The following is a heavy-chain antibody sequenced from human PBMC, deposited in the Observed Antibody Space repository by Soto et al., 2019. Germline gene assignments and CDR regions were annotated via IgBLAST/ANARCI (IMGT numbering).Heavy chain of an antibody. CDR3: ARHGAEATDIVVVPAAIGDY. Sequence: QVQLVQSGAEVKKPGASVKVSCKASGYTFTSYYMHWVRQAPGPGLEWMGIINPSGGSTSYAQKFQGRVTMTRDTSTSTVYMELSSLRSEDTAVYYCARHGAEATDIVVVPAAIGDYWGQGTLVTVSS. J-gene: IGHJ4*02. D-gene: IGHD2-2*01. V-gene: IGHV1-46*01. CDR1: GYTFTSYY. CDR2: INPSGGST.